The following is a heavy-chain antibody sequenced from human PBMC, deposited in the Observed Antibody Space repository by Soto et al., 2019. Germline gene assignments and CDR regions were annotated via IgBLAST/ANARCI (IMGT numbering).Heavy chain of an antibody. J-gene: IGHJ6*02. Sequence: GASVKVSCKASGGTFSSYAISWVRQAPGQGLEWTGGIIPIFGTANYAQKFQGRVTITADESTSTAYMELSSLRSEDTAVYYCARVIQDKITIFGVVIPYYYYGMDVWGQGTTVTVSS. V-gene: IGHV1-69*13. CDR1: GGTFSSYA. D-gene: IGHD3-3*01. CDR3: ARVIQDKITIFGVVIPYYYYGMDV. CDR2: IIPIFGTA.